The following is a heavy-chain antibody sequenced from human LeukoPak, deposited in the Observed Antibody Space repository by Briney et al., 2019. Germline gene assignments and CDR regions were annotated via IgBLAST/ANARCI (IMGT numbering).Heavy chain of an antibody. J-gene: IGHJ4*02. Sequence: GGSLRLSCAASGLTFSNYAMNWVRQASGRGLEWVSGIKDRFSISRDNSKNTVYLQMSDLRAEDTAVYYCAKITKATTPNYWGQGTLVTVSS. D-gene: IGHD4-17*01. CDR2: I. CDR1: GLTFSNYA. V-gene: IGHV3-23*01. CDR3: AKITKATTPNY.